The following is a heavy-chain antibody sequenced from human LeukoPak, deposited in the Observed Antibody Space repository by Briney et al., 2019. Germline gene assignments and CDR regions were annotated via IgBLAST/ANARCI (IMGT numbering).Heavy chain of an antibody. CDR3: AKDSEGAGYSYGPNYYGMDV. D-gene: IGHD5-18*01. Sequence: PGRSLRLACAASGFTFSSYAMSWVRQAPGKGLEWVSSISGSGGSTYDADSVKGRFTISRDNSKNTLYLQMNSLRAEDTAIYYCAKDSEGAGYSYGPNYYGMDVWGQGTTVTVSS. CDR2: ISGSGGST. V-gene: IGHV3-23*01. J-gene: IGHJ6*02. CDR1: GFTFSSYA.